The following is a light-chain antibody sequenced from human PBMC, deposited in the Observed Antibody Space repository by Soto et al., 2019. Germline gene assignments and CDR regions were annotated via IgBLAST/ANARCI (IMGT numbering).Light chain of an antibody. CDR1: QSVSSSY. V-gene: IGKV3-20*01. J-gene: IGKJ4*01. Sequence: EIVLTQSPGTLSLSPGERATLSCRASQSVSSSYLAWYQQKPGRAHRLLIYGASSRATGIPDRFSGSGSRTDFTLTFSRLEPEDFAMYYCQQYGYLVTSGGGTKVDIK. CDR3: QQYGYLVT. CDR2: GAS.